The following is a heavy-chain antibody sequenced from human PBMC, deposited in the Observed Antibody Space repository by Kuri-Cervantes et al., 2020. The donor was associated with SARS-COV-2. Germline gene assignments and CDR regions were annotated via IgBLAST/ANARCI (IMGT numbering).Heavy chain of an antibody. Sequence: ESLKISCAVSGYSISSGYYWGWIRQSPGKGLEWIGSIYHSGSTYYNPSLKSRVTISVDTSKNQFSLKLSSVTAADTAVYYCARHGGIAVAGTFDYWGQGTLVTVSS. V-gene: IGHV4-38-2*01. CDR3: ARHGGIAVAGTFDY. D-gene: IGHD6-19*01. J-gene: IGHJ4*02. CDR1: GYSISSGYY. CDR2: IYHSGST.